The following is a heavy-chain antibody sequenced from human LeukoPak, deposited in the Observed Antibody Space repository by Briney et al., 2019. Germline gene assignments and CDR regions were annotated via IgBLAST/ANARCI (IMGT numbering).Heavy chain of an antibody. CDR1: GFTFSSYA. J-gene: IGHJ4*02. V-gene: IGHV3-23*01. D-gene: IGHD3-10*01. CDR3: ANGVMVRGVIIGFDY. CDR2: ISGSGGST. Sequence: GGSLRLSCAASGFTFSSYAMSWVRQAPGKGLEWVSAISGSGGSTYYADSVKGRFTISRDNSKNTLYLQMNSLRAEDTAVYYCANGVMVRGVIIGFDYWGQGTLVTVSS.